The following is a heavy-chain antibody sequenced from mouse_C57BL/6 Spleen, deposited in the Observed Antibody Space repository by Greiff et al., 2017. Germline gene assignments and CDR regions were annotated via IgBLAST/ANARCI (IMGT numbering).Heavy chain of an antibody. J-gene: IGHJ4*01. Sequence: EVQVVESGGGLVKPGGSLKLSCAASGFTFSDYGMHWVRQAPEKGLEWVAYISSGSSTIYYADTVKGRFTISRDNAKNTLFLQMTSLRSEDTAMYYCARTYYYGSSYVGAMDYWGQGTSVTVSS. CDR1: GFTFSDYG. D-gene: IGHD1-1*01. CDR3: ARTYYYGSSYVGAMDY. CDR2: ISSGSSTI. V-gene: IGHV5-17*01.